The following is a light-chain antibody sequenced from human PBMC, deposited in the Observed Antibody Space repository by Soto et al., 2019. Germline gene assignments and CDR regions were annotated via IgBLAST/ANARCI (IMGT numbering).Light chain of an antibody. CDR1: QSLITRY. CDR3: QQYGTSPT. Sequence: EIVLTQSPGTLSLFPGERATLSCRASQSLITRYLAWYQQKPGQAPRLLIYGASSRATGIPDGCSGSGSGTDFTLTISRLEPEDFAVYSCQQYGTSPTFGQGTRLEIK. J-gene: IGKJ5*01. V-gene: IGKV3-20*01. CDR2: GAS.